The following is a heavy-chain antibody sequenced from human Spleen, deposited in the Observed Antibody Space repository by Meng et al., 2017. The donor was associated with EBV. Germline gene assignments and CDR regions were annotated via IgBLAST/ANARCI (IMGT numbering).Heavy chain of an antibody. D-gene: IGHD1-26*01. CDR2: INQSGAT. CDR3: ARGAVGRYYDY. Sequence: VTPRGLGAGVVKSSSSLSYPCAVSCGLFRGSCCTWVRQPPGKGLEWIGDINQSGATNYSPSLRSRVTISGDSSKNHFSLKVASVTAADTAIYYCARGAVGRYYDYWGQGTLVTVSS. V-gene: IGHV4-34*01. J-gene: IGHJ4*02. CDR1: CGLFRGSC.